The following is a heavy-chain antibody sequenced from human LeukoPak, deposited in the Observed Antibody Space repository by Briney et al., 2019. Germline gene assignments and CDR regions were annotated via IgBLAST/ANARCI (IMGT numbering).Heavy chain of an antibody. CDR2: ISSNGGST. D-gene: IGHD3-22*01. CDR3: ARASYYDSSTDY. CDR1: GFTFSSYA. V-gene: IGHV3-64*01. J-gene: IGHJ4*02. Sequence: GGSLRLSCAASGFTFSSYAMHWVRQAPGKGLEYVSAISSNGGSTYYANSVKGRFTISRDNSKNTLYLQMGSLRAEDMAVYYCARASYYDSSTDYWGQGTLVTVSS.